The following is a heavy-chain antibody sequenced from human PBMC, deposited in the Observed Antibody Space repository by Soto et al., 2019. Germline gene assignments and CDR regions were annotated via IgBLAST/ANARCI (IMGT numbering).Heavy chain of an antibody. CDR2: INHSGST. CDR3: ARGRLTMVRGVIMAPFDY. D-gene: IGHD3-10*01. V-gene: IGHV4-34*01. J-gene: IGHJ4*02. Sequence: ETLSLTCAVYGGSFSGYYWSWIRQPPGKGLEWIGEINHSGSTNYNPSLKSRVTISVDTSKNQFSLKLSSVTAADTAVYYCARGRLTMVRGVIMAPFDYWGQGTLVTVSS. CDR1: GGSFSGYY.